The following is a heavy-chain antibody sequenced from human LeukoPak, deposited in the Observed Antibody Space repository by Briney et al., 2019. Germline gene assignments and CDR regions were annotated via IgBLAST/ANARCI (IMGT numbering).Heavy chain of an antibody. V-gene: IGHV3-21*01. CDR3: ARADYVWGSYRLFDY. D-gene: IGHD3-16*02. CDR2: ISSSSSYI. J-gene: IGHJ4*02. CDR1: GFTFSS. Sequence: GGSLRLSCAASGFTFSSMNWVRQAPGKGLEWVSSISSSSSYIYYADSVKGRFTISRDNAKNSLYLQMNSLRAEDTVVYYCARADYVWGSYRLFDYWGQGTLVTVSS.